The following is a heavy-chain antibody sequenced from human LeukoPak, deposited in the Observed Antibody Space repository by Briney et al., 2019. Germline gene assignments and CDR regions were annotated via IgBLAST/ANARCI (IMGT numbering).Heavy chain of an antibody. J-gene: IGHJ4*02. CDR1: GFTFSSYW. D-gene: IGHD5-12*01. CDR3: AKDPDIVATGIDY. CDR2: ISGSGGST. V-gene: IGHV3-23*01. Sequence: PGGSLRLSCAASGFTFSSYWMHWVRHAPGKGLVWVSAISGSGGSTYYADSVKGRFTISRDNSKNTLYLQMNSLRAEDTAVYYCAKDPDIVATGIDYWGQGTLVTVSS.